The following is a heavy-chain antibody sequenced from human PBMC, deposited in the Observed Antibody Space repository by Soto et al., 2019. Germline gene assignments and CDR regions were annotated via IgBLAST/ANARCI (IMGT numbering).Heavy chain of an antibody. CDR3: ARSRPDIYADAFEI. V-gene: IGHV3-20*01. CDR2: INWNGGNT. CDR1: GFTFDDYG. J-gene: IGHJ3*02. Sequence: RSGGSLRLSCAASGFTFDDYGMSWVRQAPGKGLEWVSGINWNGGNTGYADSVKGRFTISRDNAKNSLYLQMNSLRAEDTALYHCARSRPDIYADAFEIWGQGTMVTVSS. D-gene: IGHD2-15*01.